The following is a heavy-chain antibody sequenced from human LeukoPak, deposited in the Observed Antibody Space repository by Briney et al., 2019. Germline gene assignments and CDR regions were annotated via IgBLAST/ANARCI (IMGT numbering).Heavy chain of an antibody. Sequence: SETLSLTCTVSDGSISSYYWSWVRQPPGKGLEWIGYIFYTGSTNYNPSLKSRVTLSVDTSRNQFSLQLRSLTAADTAIFYCASIPGSSTSWYHFDNWGQGTLVTVSS. CDR2: IFYTGST. V-gene: IGHV4-59*08. CDR3: ASIPGSSTSWYHFDN. D-gene: IGHD6-13*01. CDR1: DGSISSYY. J-gene: IGHJ4*02.